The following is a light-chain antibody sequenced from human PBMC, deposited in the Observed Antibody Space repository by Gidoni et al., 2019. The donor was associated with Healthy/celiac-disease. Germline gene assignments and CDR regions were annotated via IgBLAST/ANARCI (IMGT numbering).Light chain of an antibody. V-gene: IGKV1-33*01. Sequence: DIQMTQSPSSLSASVGDRVTITCQASQDISNYLNWYQQKPGKAPKLLIYDASNLETGVPSRFSGSGFGTDFTFTISSLQPEDIATYYCQQYDNLPRTFXXXTKVEIK. CDR3: QQYDNLPRT. CDR2: DAS. CDR1: QDISNY. J-gene: IGKJ1*01.